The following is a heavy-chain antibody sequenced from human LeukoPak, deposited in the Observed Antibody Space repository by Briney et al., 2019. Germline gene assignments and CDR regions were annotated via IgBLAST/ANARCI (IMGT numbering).Heavy chain of an antibody. D-gene: IGHD3-16*02. CDR3: ARPQEGSYRSRYFDL. Sequence: PSETLSLTCTVSGDSISGGDCNWSWIRQHPGKGLEWMAYIYYSGNTYYNSSLQSRVTISIDTPQNQFSLKLSSVTAADTAVYYCARPQEGSYRSRYFDLWGRGTLVTVSS. J-gene: IGHJ2*01. CDR2: IYYSGNT. V-gene: IGHV4-31*03. CDR1: GDSISGGDCN.